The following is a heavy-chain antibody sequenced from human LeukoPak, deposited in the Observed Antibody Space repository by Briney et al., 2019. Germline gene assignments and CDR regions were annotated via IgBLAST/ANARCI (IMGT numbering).Heavy chain of an antibody. Sequence: ASVKVSCKASGYTFTSYGISWVRQAPGHGLEWMGWISAYNGNTNYAQKLQGRVTMTTDTSTSTAYMELRSLRSDDTAVYYCARHPGVYSSSWSCDYWGQGTLVTVSS. D-gene: IGHD6-13*01. V-gene: IGHV1-18*01. J-gene: IGHJ4*02. CDR2: ISAYNGNT. CDR1: GYTFTSYG. CDR3: ARHPGVYSSSWSCDY.